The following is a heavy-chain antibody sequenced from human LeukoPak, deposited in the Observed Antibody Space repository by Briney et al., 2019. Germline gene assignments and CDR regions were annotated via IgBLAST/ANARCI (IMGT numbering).Heavy chain of an antibody. V-gene: IGHV3-23*01. CDR3: ARAGSHWHYVY. CDR1: GLIFSNKA. Sequence: GGSLRLSCAASGLIFSNKAMSWVRQAPGKGLEWIAAVDSTGVYTWYADSVKGRFIISRDNSVNTLYLRMNSLTAADTAMYYCARAGSHWHYVYWGQGTVVTVSS. D-gene: IGHD3-10*01. J-gene: IGHJ4*02. CDR2: VDSTGVYT.